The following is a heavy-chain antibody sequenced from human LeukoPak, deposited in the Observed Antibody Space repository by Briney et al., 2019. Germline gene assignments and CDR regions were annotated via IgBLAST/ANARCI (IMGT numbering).Heavy chain of an antibody. V-gene: IGHV3-66*01. D-gene: IGHD6-19*01. Sequence: PGGSLRLSCAASGFTFSSFGMNWVRQAPGKGLEWVSVIYGGGDAYYADSVKGRLTIARDNSKKTVSLQMNNLRVDDTAVYYCARVQFQWFDPWGPGTLVTVSS. J-gene: IGHJ5*02. CDR3: ARVQFQWFDP. CDR2: IYGGGDA. CDR1: GFTFSSFG.